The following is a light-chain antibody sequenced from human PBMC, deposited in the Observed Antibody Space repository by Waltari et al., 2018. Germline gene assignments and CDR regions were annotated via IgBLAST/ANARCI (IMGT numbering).Light chain of an antibody. CDR1: QDIGNN. CDR3: QQGYDYPCT. V-gene: IGKV1-6*01. J-gene: IGKJ1*01. Sequence: IQMTQSPSSLSASIGDTVTITCQASQDIGNNLNWYQQKSGKAPKLLIYRASSLQSGVPSRFSGSGSGAAFSLTIRSLQPEDFATYYCQQGYDYPCTFGRGTKVEIK. CDR2: RAS.